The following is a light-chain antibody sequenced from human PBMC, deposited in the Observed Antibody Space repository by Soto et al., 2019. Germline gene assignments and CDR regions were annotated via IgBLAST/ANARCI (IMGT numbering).Light chain of an antibody. Sequence: QSVLTQPPSASGSPGQSVTISCTGSSSDVGGYNYVSWYQQHPGKAPKLVIYEVRKRPSEVPDRFSGSKSGNTASLTVSGLQAEDEADYYCSSYTGTNNFVVFGPGTKLTVL. J-gene: IGLJ1*01. V-gene: IGLV2-8*01. CDR3: SSYTGTNNFVV. CDR1: SSDVGGYNY. CDR2: EVR.